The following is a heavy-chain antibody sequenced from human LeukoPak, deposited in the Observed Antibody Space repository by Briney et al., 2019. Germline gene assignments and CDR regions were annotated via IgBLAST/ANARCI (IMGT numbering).Heavy chain of an antibody. D-gene: IGHD6-13*01. V-gene: IGHV4-59*08. Sequence: TETLSLTCTVSGGSISSYYWSWIRQPPGKGLEWIGYIYYSGSTNYNPSLKSRVTISVDTSKNQFSLKLSSVTAADTAVYYCARYSSSLYFDYWGQGTLVTVSS. CDR2: IYYSGST. CDR3: ARYSSSLYFDY. J-gene: IGHJ4*02. CDR1: GGSISSYY.